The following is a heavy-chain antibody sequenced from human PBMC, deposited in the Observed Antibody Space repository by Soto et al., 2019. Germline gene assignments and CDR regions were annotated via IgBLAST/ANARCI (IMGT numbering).Heavy chain of an antibody. V-gene: IGHV4-61*01. D-gene: IGHD3-10*01. CDR2: IYYSGST. CDR1: GGSVSSGSYY. CDR3: ARDYYANFDY. J-gene: IGHJ4*02. Sequence: QVQLQESGPGLVKPSEILSLTCTVSGGSVSSGSYYWSWIRQPPGKGLEWIGYIYYSGSTNYNPSLKSRVTISVDTSKNQFSLKLSSVTAADTAVYYCARDYYANFDYWGQGTLVTVSS.